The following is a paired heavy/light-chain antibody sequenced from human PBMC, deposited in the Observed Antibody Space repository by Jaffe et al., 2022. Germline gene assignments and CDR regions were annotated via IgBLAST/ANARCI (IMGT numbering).Heavy chain of an antibody. CDR3: VRDILDGRGSRRGAFDI. Sequence: QVQLQESGPGLVKPSETLSLTCTVSGGSINNYYWSWIRQTPGKGLEWIGHIYYIGSTSYNPSLKSRVTISVDTSENQFSLKLSPVTAADTAVYYCVRDILDGRGSRRGAFDIWGLGTMVTVS. D-gene: IGHD3-10*01. V-gene: IGHV4-59*01. CDR2: IYYIGST. CDR1: GGSINNYY. J-gene: IGHJ3*02.
Light chain of an antibody. CDR3: SSFTSNISVL. V-gene: IGLV2-14*03. CDR1: SSDVGGYNY. J-gene: IGLJ2*01. CDR2: DVT. Sequence: QSALTQPASVSGSPGQSITISCTGTSSDVGGYNYVSWYQQHPGKAPKLMIYDVTNRPSGVSNRFSGSKSGNTASLTISGLQAEDEADYYCSSFTSNISVLFGGGTKLTVL.